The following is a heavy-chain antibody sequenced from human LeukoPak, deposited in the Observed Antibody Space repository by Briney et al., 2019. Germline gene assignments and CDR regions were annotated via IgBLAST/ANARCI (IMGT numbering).Heavy chain of an antibody. D-gene: IGHD1-26*01. CDR3: ARGSGIVGATTGDY. V-gene: IGHV4-34*01. J-gene: IGHJ4*02. Sequence: SETLSLTCAVYGGSFSGYYWSWIRQPPGKGLEWIGEINHSGSTNYNPSLKSRVTISVDTSKNQFSLKLSSVTAADTAVYYCARGSGIVGATTGDYWGQRTLVTVSS. CDR2: INHSGST. CDR1: GGSFSGYY.